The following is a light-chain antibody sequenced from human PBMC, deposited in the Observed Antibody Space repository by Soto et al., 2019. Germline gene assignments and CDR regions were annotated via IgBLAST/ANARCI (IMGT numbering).Light chain of an antibody. CDR3: MQALQTPCT. Sequence: DIVMTQSPLSLPVTPGEPASISCRSSQSLLHSNGYNYLDWYLQKPGQSPQLLIYLGSNRASGVPDRFSGSGSGTDFTLKISRVEAGDVGVYYCMQALQTPCTFGQGTKVDIK. J-gene: IGKJ2*02. V-gene: IGKV2-28*01. CDR1: QSLLHSNGYNY. CDR2: LGS.